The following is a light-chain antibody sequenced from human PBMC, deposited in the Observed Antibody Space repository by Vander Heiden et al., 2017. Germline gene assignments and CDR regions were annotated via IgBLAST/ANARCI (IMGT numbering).Light chain of an antibody. Sequence: SFELTQDPSVSVALGQTVRITCQGDSLGTYYASWYQLKPGQAPVLVFSGKDNRPSGIPDRFSGSSSEKIASLTITGAQAEDEAEYVCNSRDRSGAYVVFSGGTKLTVL. CDR1: SLGTYY. V-gene: IGLV3-19*01. CDR2: GKD. CDR3: NSRDRSGAYVV. J-gene: IGLJ2*01.